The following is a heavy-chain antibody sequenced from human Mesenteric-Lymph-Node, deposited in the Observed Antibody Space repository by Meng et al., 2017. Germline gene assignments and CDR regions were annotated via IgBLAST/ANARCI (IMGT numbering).Heavy chain of an antibody. CDR3: TSLDCSGGSCYYPYYYYGMDV. J-gene: IGHJ6*02. CDR1: GFPFGEFA. CDR2: IRSKVSGGTT. D-gene: IGHD2-15*01. V-gene: IGHV3-49*04. Sequence: GESLKISCTASGFPFGEFAMSWVRQAPGKGLEWVGFIRSKVSGGTTEYAASVKGRFTISRDDSKSIAYLQMNSLKTEDTAVYYCTSLDCSGGSCYYPYYYYGMDVWGQGTTVTVSS.